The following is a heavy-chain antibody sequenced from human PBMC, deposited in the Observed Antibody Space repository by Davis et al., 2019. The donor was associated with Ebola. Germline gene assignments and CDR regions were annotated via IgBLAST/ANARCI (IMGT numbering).Heavy chain of an antibody. Sequence: GESLKISCSASGFIFSTYVMSWVRQAPGKGPEWVSVIYRDERTYYADSVKGRFTVSRDNGKNSMYLQMNSLRAEDTAVYYCARDRWYSSGGVYHYYGMDVWGEGTTVTVSS. CDR3: ARDRWYSSGGVYHYYGMDV. J-gene: IGHJ6*04. CDR1: GFIFSTYV. V-gene: IGHV3-66*01. CDR2: IYRDERT. D-gene: IGHD6-19*01.